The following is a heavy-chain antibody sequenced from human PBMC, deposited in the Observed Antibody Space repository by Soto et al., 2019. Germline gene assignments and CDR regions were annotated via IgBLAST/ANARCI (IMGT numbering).Heavy chain of an antibody. J-gene: IGHJ3*02. D-gene: IGHD2-15*01. CDR2: ISAYNRNT. V-gene: IGHV1-18*04. CDR3: SVLLLLPFDI. Sequence: ASVKVSCKASGYTFSSYGITWVRQAPGQGLEWMGWISAYNRNTNYAQNFQGRVTMTTDTSTSTAYMELRSLRSDDTAVYYCSVLLLLPFDIWGQGTMVTVSS. CDR1: GYTFSSYG.